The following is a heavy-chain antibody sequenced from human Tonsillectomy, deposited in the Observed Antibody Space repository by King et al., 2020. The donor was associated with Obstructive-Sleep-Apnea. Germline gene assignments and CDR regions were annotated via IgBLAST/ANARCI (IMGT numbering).Heavy chain of an antibody. CDR3: ARAGVLVATIRAYYFDY. J-gene: IGHJ4*02. D-gene: IGHD5-12*01. V-gene: IGHV3-30*04. CDR2: ISYDGSNK. Sequence: GQLVQSGGGVVQPGRSLRLSCAASGFTFSSYAMHWVRQAPGKGLEWVAVISYDGSNKYYADSVKGRFTISRDNSKNTLYLQMNSLRAEDTAVYYCARAGVLVATIRAYYFDYWGQGTLVTVSS. CDR1: GFTFSSYA.